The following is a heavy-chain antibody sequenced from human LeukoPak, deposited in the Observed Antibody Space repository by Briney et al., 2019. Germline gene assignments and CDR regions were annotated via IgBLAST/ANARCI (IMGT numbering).Heavy chain of an antibody. V-gene: IGHV3-74*03. CDR3: ARGVPGAKNGMDV. CDR2: INSDGSST. CDR1: GFTLSSYW. D-gene: IGHD2-2*01. Sequence: GGSLRLSCAASGFTLSSYWMHWVRHAPGKWLVWVSRINSDGSSTLYADSVKGRFTISRDNAKNTLYLQMNSLRAEDTAVYYCARGVPGAKNGMDVWGQGTTVTVSS. J-gene: IGHJ6*02.